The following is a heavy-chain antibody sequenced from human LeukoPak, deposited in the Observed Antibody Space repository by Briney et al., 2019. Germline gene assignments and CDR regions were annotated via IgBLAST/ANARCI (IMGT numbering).Heavy chain of an antibody. CDR1: GYTFTSYG. D-gene: IGHD6-19*01. Sequence: SVKVSCKASGYTFTSYGISWVRQAPGQGLEWMGGIIPIFGTANYAQKFQGRVTITTDESTSTAYMELSSLRSEDTAVYYCAREIITSVAGINYFDYWGQGTLVTVSS. J-gene: IGHJ4*02. CDR2: IIPIFGTA. CDR3: AREIITSVAGINYFDY. V-gene: IGHV1-69*05.